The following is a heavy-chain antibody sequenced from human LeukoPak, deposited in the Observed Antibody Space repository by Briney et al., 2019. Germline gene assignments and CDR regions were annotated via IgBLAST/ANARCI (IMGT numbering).Heavy chain of an antibody. CDR1: GFTFSNYW. CDR3: ARGQATIRHCSGGSCFGLLAAFDI. D-gene: IGHD2-15*01. CDR2: INSDGSST. Sequence: GGSLRLSCAASGFTFSNYWMHWVRQAPGKGLVWVSRINSDGSSTNNADSALGRFTISRENAKNSLYLQMNSLRAGDTAVYYCARGQATIRHCSGGSCFGLLAAFDIWGQGTMVTVSS. J-gene: IGHJ3*02. V-gene: IGHV3-74*01.